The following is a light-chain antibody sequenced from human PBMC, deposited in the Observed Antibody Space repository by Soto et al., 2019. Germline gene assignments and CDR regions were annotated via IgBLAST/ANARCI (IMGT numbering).Light chain of an antibody. J-gene: IGKJ1*01. CDR2: GAS. CDR1: QSVSSN. V-gene: IGKV3-15*01. CDR3: QQYYTLQLT. Sequence: PGERATLSCRASQSVSSNLAWYQQKPGQAPRLLIYGASTRATGIPARFSGSGSGTEFTLTISILQYEDVAVYYWQQYYTLQLTCGPGTKVDIK.